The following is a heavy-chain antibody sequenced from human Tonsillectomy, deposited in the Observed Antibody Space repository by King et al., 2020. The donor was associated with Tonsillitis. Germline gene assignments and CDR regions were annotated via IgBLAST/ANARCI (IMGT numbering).Heavy chain of an antibody. CDR1: GGSLITTDYY. V-gene: IGHV4-39*07. J-gene: IGHJ4*02. Sequence: LQLQESGPGLVKPSETLSLTCTVSGGSLITTDYYWGWIRQPPGKGLEWIGSVFYSGDAYYSPSFKSRVTISVDTSMSQFSLKLSSVTAADTAVYYCARQGGRGYDILTGYPIEYWGQGTLVTVSS. CDR2: VFYSGDA. CDR3: ARQGGRGYDILTGYPIEY. D-gene: IGHD3-9*01.